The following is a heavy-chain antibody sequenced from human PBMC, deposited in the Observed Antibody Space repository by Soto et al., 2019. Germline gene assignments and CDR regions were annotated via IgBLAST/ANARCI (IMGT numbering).Heavy chain of an antibody. J-gene: IGHJ4*02. Sequence: SETLSLTCTVSGTSISSYYWSWIRQPPGKGLEWIANIHYSGTTNYNPSLASRVTLSVDTSKNQFSLKMTSVTAADRAMYFCARYNSYAIDYWGQGTLVTVSS. CDR3: ARYNSYAIDY. CDR1: GTSISSYY. D-gene: IGHD2-8*01. V-gene: IGHV4-59*01. CDR2: IHYSGTT.